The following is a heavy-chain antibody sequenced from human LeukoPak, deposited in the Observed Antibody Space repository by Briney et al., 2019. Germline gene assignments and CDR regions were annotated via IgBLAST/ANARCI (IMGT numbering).Heavy chain of an antibody. CDR3: AAGRWYEFDY. CDR1: GFTFTSSA. Sequence: SVKVSCKASGFTFTSSAVQWVRQARGQRLEWIGWIVVGSGNTNYAQKFQERVTITRDMSTSKAYMELSSLRSEDTAVDDCAAGRWYEFDYWGQGTLVTVSS. V-gene: IGHV1-58*01. D-gene: IGHD6-13*01. CDR2: IVVGSGNT. J-gene: IGHJ4*02.